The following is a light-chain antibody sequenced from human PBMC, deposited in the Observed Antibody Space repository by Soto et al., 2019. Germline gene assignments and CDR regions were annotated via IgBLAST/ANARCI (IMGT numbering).Light chain of an antibody. V-gene: IGKV3-20*01. Sequence: EIVLTQSPGTLSLSPGERATLSCRASQSVSSSYLAWYQQKPGQAPRVLIHGASSRATGIPDRFSGSGSGTDFTLTISRREPEYFAVYYCQQYGSSPKTFGQGPKEEIK. CDR1: QSVSSSY. CDR3: QQYGSSPKT. J-gene: IGKJ1*01. CDR2: GAS.